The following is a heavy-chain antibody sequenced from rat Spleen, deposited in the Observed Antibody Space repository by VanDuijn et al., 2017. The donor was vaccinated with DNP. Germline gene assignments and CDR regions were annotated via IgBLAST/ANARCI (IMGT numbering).Heavy chain of an antibody. J-gene: IGHJ2*01. CDR3: TTGYGY. V-gene: IGHV5-27*01. D-gene: IGHD1-4*01. CDR1: GFTFSNYA. CDR2: ITNSGDST. Sequence: EVQLVESGGDLVQPGRSLKLSCAASGFTFSNYAMAWVRQAPTKGLEWVASITNSGDSTYYRDSVKGRFTISRDNAKITLYLQMDSLRSEDTATYYCTTGYGYWGQGVMVTVSS.